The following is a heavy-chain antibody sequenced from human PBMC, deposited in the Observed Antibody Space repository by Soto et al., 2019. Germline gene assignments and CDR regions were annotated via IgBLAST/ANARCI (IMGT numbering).Heavy chain of an antibody. D-gene: IGHD5-18*01. CDR3: ARDHPHSYGVYYFDY. J-gene: IGHJ4*02. CDR2: IYSSGST. V-gene: IGHV4-59*01. Sequence: SETLSLTCTVSGGSISNYYWNWIRQSPGKGLEWIGYIYSSGSTHYNPSLQNRVTISIDTPKNQVSLKVNSVTAADTAVYYCARDHPHSYGVYYFDYWGQGTLVTVSS. CDR1: GGSISNYY.